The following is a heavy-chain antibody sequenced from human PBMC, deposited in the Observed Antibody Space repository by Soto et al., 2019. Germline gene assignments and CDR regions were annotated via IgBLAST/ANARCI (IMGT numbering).Heavy chain of an antibody. V-gene: IGHV3-53*01. D-gene: IGHD5-18*01. CDR1: GFTVSSTY. CDR3: ARSGYSYGPFDY. Sequence: TVGSLRLSCAASGFTVSSTYMSWVRQAPGKGLEWVSVIYSGGSTYYADSVKGRFTISRDNSKNTLYLQMNSLRAEDTAVYYCARSGYSYGPFDYWGQGTLVTVSS. J-gene: IGHJ4*02. CDR2: IYSGGST.